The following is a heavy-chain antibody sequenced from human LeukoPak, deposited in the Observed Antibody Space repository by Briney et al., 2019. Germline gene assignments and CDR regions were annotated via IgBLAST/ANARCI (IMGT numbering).Heavy chain of an antibody. CDR3: ARDLGGGSFDF. CDR2: IYYSGST. J-gene: IGHJ4*02. Sequence: PSETLSLTCTVSGGSISNGVYYWSWIRQRPGKGLEWIGYIYYSGSTYYSPSLKSRLTMSVDTSKNQFSLKLSSVTAADTAVYYCARDLGGGSFDFWGQGTLVTVSS. D-gene: IGHD2-15*01. V-gene: IGHV4-31*03. CDR1: GGSISNGVYY.